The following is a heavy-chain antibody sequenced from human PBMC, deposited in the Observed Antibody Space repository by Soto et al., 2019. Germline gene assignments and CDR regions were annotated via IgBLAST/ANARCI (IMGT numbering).Heavy chain of an antibody. CDR2: IYYSGST. J-gene: IGHJ4*02. CDR1: GGSISSGDYY. D-gene: IGHD5-18*01. CDR3: ARGVDTAMVPDYYFDY. V-gene: IGHV4-30-4*01. Sequence: QVQLQESGPGLVKPSQTLSLTCTVSGGSISSGDYYWGWIRQPPGKGLEWIGYIYYSGSTYYNPSLKIRVTRSVDTSKNQFSLKLSSVTAADTAVYYCARGVDTAMVPDYYFDYWGQGTLVTVSS.